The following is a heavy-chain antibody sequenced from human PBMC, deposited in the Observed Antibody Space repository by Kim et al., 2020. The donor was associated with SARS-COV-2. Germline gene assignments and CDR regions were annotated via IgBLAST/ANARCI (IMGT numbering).Heavy chain of an antibody. V-gene: IGHV3-48*03. Sequence: GGSLRLSCAASGFTFSSYEMNWVRQAPGKGLEWVSYISSSGSTIYYADSGKGRFTISRDNAKNSLYLQMNSLRAEDTAVYYCARAKFDWLLYSYGMDVWGQGTTVTVSS. CDR1: GFTFSSYE. D-gene: IGHD3-9*01. J-gene: IGHJ6*02. CDR2: ISSSGSTI. CDR3: ARAKFDWLLYSYGMDV.